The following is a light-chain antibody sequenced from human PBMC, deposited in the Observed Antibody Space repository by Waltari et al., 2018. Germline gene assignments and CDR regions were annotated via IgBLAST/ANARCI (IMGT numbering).Light chain of an antibody. V-gene: IGKV4-1*01. CDR1: QSVLYSSNNKNY. J-gene: IGKJ4*01. CDR2: WAS. Sequence: DIVMTQSPDSLAVPLGEKATVNSKSSQSVLYSSNNKNYLAWYQQKPGQPPKLLIYWASTRESGVPDRFSGSGSGTDFTLTISSLQAEDLAVYYCQQYYGPPLTFGGGTKVEIK. CDR3: QQYYGPPLT.